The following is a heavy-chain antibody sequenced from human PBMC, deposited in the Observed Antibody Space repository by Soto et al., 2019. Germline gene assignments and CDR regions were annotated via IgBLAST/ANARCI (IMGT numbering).Heavy chain of an antibody. D-gene: IGHD2-2*01. J-gene: IGHJ6*02. V-gene: IGHV4-39*01. CDR1: SAPVTSSTYT. CDR3: ARLHGYCISSSCHGHYAMDV. CDR2: IYYSGST. Sequence: SETLSLTCTVSSAPVTSSTYTWGWIRHPPGKGPEWIGSIYYSGSTYYNPSLNSRVTVSVDTSKNQFSLKVTSVTAADTAVYYCARLHGYCISSSCHGHYAMDVWGQGTTVT.